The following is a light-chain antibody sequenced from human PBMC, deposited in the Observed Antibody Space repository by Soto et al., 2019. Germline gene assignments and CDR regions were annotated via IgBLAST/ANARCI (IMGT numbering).Light chain of an antibody. J-gene: IGKJ1*01. V-gene: IGKV3-20*01. CDR1: QSVSSSY. CDR3: QPYGSSPRT. CDR2: GAS. Sequence: EIVLTQSPGTLSLSPGERATLSCRASQSVSSSYLAWYQQKPGQAPRLLIYGASSRATGIPDRFSGSGSGTDFTLTISILEPEDFAVYYCQPYGSSPRTFGQGTK.